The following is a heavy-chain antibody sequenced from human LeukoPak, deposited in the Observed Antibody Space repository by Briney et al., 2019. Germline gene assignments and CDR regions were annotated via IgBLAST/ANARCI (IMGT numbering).Heavy chain of an antibody. D-gene: IGHD6-6*01. CDR3: ARLVDSSSLYALDY. CDR1: GYSFTSYW. J-gene: IGHJ4*02. V-gene: IGHV5-51*01. Sequence: GESLQISCKGSGYSFTSYWIGWVRQMPGKGLEWMGIIYPGDSDTRYSPSFQGQVTISADKSISTAYLQWSGLKASDTAMYYCARLVDSSSLYALDYWGQGTLVTVSS. CDR2: IYPGDSDT.